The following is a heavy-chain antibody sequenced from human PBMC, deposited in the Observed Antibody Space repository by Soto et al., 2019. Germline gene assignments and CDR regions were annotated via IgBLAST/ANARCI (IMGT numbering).Heavy chain of an antibody. CDR3: AKDLSFGVLWFGEYY. CDR1: GFTFSSYA. Sequence: GGSLRLSCAASGFTFSSYAMSWVRQAPGKGLEWVSAISGSGGSTYYADSVKGRFTISRDNSKNTLYLQMNSLRAEDTAVYYCAKDLSFGVLWFGEYYWGQGTLVTVSS. CDR2: ISGSGGST. V-gene: IGHV3-23*01. D-gene: IGHD3-10*01. J-gene: IGHJ4*02.